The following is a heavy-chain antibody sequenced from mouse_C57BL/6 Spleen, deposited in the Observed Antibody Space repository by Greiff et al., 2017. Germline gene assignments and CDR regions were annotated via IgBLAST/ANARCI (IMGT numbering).Heavy chain of an antibody. CDR2: IDPETGGT. Sequence: SGAELVRPGASVTLSCKASGYTFTDYEMHWVKQTPVHGLEWIGAIDPETGGTAYNQKFKGKAILTADKSSSTAYMELRSLTSEDSAVYYCTRGDYGSSYVRDYFDYWGQGTTLTVSS. CDR3: TRGDYGSSYVRDYFDY. V-gene: IGHV1-15*01. J-gene: IGHJ2*01. CDR1: GYTFTDYE. D-gene: IGHD1-1*01.